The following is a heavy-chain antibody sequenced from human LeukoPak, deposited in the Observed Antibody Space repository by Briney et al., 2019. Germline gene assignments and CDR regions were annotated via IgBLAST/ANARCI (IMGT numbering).Heavy chain of an antibody. V-gene: IGHV3-30*18. CDR3: AKRPSDYGDYVTYFDY. D-gene: IGHD4-17*01. CDR1: GFSFISYG. Sequence: GFLRLSCAASGFSFISYGMHWVRQAPGKGLEWVGVISDDGRNKNYADSVKGRFTISRDNSKDTLYLQMNSLRDEDTAVYYRAKRPSDYGDYVTYFDYWGQGTLVTVSS. J-gene: IGHJ4*02. CDR2: ISDDGRNK.